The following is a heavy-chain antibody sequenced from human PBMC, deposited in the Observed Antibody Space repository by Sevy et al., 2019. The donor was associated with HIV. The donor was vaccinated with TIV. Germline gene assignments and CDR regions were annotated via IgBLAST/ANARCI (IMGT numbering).Heavy chain of an antibody. D-gene: IGHD6-13*01. CDR2: FFYSGST. CDR3: ARGIAAPRGMDV. J-gene: IGHJ6*02. V-gene: IGHV4-59*01. CDR1: GDSISGYY. Sequence: SETLSLTCTVSGDSISGYYWSWIRQPPGKGLEWIGYFFYSGSTNYNPSLKSRVTISVDTTRNQVSLKVRSVTAADTAVYYCARGIAAPRGMDVWGQGTTVTVSS.